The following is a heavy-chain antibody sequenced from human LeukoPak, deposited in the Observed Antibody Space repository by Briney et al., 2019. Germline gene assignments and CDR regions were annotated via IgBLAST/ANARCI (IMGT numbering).Heavy chain of an antibody. D-gene: IGHD6-13*01. J-gene: IGHJ4*02. CDR3: AIIAAAFD. CDR2: IYSGGST. V-gene: IGHV3-66*01. Sequence: GGSLRLSCAASGFTFSSYSMNWVRQAPGKGLEWVSVIYSGGSTYYADSVKGRFTISRDNSKNTLYLQMNSLRAEDTAVYYCAIIAAAFDWGQGTLVTVSS. CDR1: GFTFSSYS.